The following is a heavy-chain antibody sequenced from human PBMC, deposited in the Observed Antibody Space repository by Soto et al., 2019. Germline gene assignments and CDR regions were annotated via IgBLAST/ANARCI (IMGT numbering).Heavy chain of an antibody. Sequence: EVQLVESGGGLVKPGGSLRLSCAASGFTFSSYSMNWVRQAPGKGLEWVSSISSSSSYIYYADSVKGRFTISRDNAKNSLYLQMTSLRADYTAVYYCARDRPGVVGVHYYSYGMDVWGQGTTVTASS. CDR2: ISSSSSYI. J-gene: IGHJ6*02. V-gene: IGHV3-21*01. D-gene: IGHD1-26*01. CDR3: ARDRPGVVGVHYYSYGMDV. CDR1: GFTFSSYS.